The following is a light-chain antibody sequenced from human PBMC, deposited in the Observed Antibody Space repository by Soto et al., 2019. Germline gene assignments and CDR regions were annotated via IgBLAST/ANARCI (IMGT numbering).Light chain of an antibody. CDR1: QAISSA. V-gene: IGKV1-6*01. CDR3: LQYDTYPRT. J-gene: IGKJ4*01. Sequence: QLYMSPSSLSATVGDSVTITCRASQAISSALVWCQQTPGRAPNLLIYAASTLQSGVPPRFSGSRSGTDFTLTISILQAEDFATYYCLQYDTYPRTFGGGTKVDIK. CDR2: AAS.